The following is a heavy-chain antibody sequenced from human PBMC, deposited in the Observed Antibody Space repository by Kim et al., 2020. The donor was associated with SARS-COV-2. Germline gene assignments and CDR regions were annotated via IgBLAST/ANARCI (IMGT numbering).Heavy chain of an antibody. CDR3: AKCKHAYYYYYMDV. CDR1: GFTFSSYA. Sequence: GGSLRLSCAASGFTFSSYAMRWVRQAPGKGLEWVSAISGSGGSTYYADSVKGRFTISRDNSKNTLYLQMNSLRAEDTAVYYCAKCKHAYYYYYMDVWGKGTTVTVSS. V-gene: IGHV3-23*01. J-gene: IGHJ6*03. CDR2: ISGSGGST.